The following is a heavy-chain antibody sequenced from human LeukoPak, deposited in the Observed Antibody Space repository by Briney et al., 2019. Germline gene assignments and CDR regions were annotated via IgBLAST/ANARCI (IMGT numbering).Heavy chain of an antibody. CDR2: IAYDSSHK. CDR1: GFTFSDYG. J-gene: IGHJ4*02. V-gene: IGHV3-30*18. Sequence: GGSLRLSCAASGFTFSDYGMRWVRQAPGKGLEWVAVIAYDSSHKYCADSVKGRFTISRDNSKNTLYLQMNSLRPEDTAVHYCAKDGPERIFEYWGQGTPVTVSA. D-gene: IGHD1-14*01. CDR3: AKDGPERIFEY.